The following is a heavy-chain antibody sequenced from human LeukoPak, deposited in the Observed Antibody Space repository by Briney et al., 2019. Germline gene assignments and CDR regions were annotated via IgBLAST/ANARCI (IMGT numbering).Heavy chain of an antibody. D-gene: IGHD3-16*01. CDR3: ARDDALGDNALDI. CDR1: GFTFTTFA. Sequence: GGSLRLSCAASGFTFTTFAMNWARQAPGKGLEWVSVISGSGYTTHYADSVKGRFTISRDNFKNMVYLEMNSLRAEDTAVYYCARDDALGDNALDIWGQGTMVTVSS. V-gene: IGHV3-23*01. CDR2: ISGSGYTT. J-gene: IGHJ3*02.